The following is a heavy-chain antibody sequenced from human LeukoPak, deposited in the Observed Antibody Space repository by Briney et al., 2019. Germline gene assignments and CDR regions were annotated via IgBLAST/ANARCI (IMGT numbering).Heavy chain of an antibody. CDR2: ISAYNGNT. CDR3: ARVTSYYYDSSGYFYYYMDV. Sequence: ASVKVSCKASGYTFTSYGISWVRQAPGQGLEWMGWISAYNGNTNYAQKLQGRVTMTTDTSTSTAYMELRSLRSDDTAVYYCARVTSYYYDSSGYFYYYMDVWGKGTTVTVSS. D-gene: IGHD3-22*01. J-gene: IGHJ6*03. CDR1: GYTFTSYG. V-gene: IGHV1-18*01.